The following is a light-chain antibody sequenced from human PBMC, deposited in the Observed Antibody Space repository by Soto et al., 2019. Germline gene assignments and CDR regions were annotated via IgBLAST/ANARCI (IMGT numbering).Light chain of an antibody. CDR2: SNN. CDR1: SYNIGRNT. CDR3: AAWDDSRNGYV. Sequence: QSVLTQPPSTSGTPGQRVTISCSGSSYNIGRNTVNWYQHLPGTAPKHLIYSNNQRPSGVPDRFSGSKSGTSGSLAGSGLQSEDEAEYYCAAWDDSRNGYVFGTGTKLTVL. J-gene: IGLJ1*01. V-gene: IGLV1-44*01.